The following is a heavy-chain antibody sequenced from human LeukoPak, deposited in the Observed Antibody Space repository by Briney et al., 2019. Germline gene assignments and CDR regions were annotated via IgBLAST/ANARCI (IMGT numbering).Heavy chain of an antibody. D-gene: IGHD3-9*01. CDR1: GFTFSDYS. J-gene: IGHJ4*02. CDR3: ARGGRSTYFDWSPDY. CDR2: ISSSSSYI. V-gene: IGHV3-21*01. Sequence: GGSLRLSCAASGFTFSDYSMNWVRQAPGKGLEWVSSISSSSSYIFYADSVKGRFTISRDNARNSLYLQMNSLRAEDTAVYYCARGGRSTYFDWSPDYWGQGTLVTVSS.